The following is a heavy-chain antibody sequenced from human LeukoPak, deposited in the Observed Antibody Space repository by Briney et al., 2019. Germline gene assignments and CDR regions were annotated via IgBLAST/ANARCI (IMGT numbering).Heavy chain of an antibody. CDR1: GFTFSSYG. V-gene: IGHV3-30*18. J-gene: IGHJ4*02. D-gene: IGHD3-3*01. CDR2: ISYDGSNK. CDR3: AKDSERGSIFWSGYYTGGFDY. Sequence: PGGSLRLSCAASGFTFSSYGMHWVRQAPGKGLEWVAVISYDGSNKYYADSEKGRFTISRDNSKNTLYLQMNSLRAEDTAVYYCAKDSERGSIFWSGYYTGGFDYWGQGTLVTVSS.